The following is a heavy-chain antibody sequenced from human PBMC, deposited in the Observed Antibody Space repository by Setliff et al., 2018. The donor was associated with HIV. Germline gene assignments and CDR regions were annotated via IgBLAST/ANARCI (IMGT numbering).Heavy chain of an antibody. CDR1: GDSISSASYY. Sequence: SETLSLTCTVSGDSISSASYYWSWIRQPAGKGLEWIGRVYYTGSTNYNPSLQSRISISVDTSKNQLSLKLSSVTAADTAVYYCARVSAGYGGNSYFDYWGQGTLVTVSS. CDR2: VYYTGST. V-gene: IGHV4-61*02. CDR3: ARVSAGYGGNSYFDY. D-gene: IGHD2-21*01. J-gene: IGHJ4*02.